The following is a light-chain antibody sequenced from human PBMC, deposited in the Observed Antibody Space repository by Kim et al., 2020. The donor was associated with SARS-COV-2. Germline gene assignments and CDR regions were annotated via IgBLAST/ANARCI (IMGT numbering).Light chain of an antibody. CDR2: KAS. CDR3: QQYNTYPTT. V-gene: IGKV1-5*03. Sequence: GDRVTITCRASQNINDYLAWYQQKPGKAPNLLIYKASTLESGVPSRFSGSGSGTDFTLTISSLQPDDFATYYCQQYNTYPTTFGQGTKVDIK. J-gene: IGKJ1*01. CDR1: QNINDY.